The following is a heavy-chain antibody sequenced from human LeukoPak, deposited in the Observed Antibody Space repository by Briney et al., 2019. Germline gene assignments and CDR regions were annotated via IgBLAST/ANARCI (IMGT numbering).Heavy chain of an antibody. CDR2: ISDRGDNT. V-gene: IGHV3-23*01. D-gene: IGHD3-22*01. J-gene: IGHJ4*02. CDR3: ARGLMGGYPYFEN. CDR1: GFTFSAYG. Sequence: PGGTLRLSCAASGFTFSAYGMTWVRQAPGKGLEWVSHISDRGDNTYYADSVKGRFTISRDNAKNSLYLQMNSLRAEDTAFYYCARGLMGGYPYFENWGQGTLVTVSS.